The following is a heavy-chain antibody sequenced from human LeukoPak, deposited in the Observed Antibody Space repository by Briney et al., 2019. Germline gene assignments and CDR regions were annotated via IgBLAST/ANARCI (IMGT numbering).Heavy chain of an antibody. D-gene: IGHD6-19*01. CDR1: GFIFSDYY. Sequence: PGGSLRLFCVGSGFIFSDYYMSWLRRAPGKGLEWISYISSGGGTIYYGDSVKGRFTISRDNAKNSMYLQMDSLRDEDTAVYYCARDRYFEQWLGRGTWFDAWGQGTLVTVSS. CDR3: ARDRYFEQWLGRGTWFDA. CDR2: ISSGGGTI. J-gene: IGHJ5*02. V-gene: IGHV3-11*01.